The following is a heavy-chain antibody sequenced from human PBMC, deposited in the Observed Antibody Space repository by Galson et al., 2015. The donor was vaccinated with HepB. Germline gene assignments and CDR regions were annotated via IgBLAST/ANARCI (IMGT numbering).Heavy chain of an antibody. CDR3: ARERSVLWFAERPPDAFDI. J-gene: IGHJ3*02. V-gene: IGHV3-30*04. CDR1: GFTFSSYA. CDR2: ISYDGSNK. D-gene: IGHD3-10*01. Sequence: SLRLSCAASGFTFSSYAMHWVRQAPGKGLEWVAVISYDGSNKYYADSVKGRFTISRDNSKNTLYLQMNSLRAEDTAVYYCARERSVLWFAERPPDAFDIWGQGTMVTVSS.